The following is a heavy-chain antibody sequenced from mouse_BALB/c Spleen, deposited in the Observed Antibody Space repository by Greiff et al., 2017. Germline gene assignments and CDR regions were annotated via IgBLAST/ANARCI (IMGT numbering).Heavy chain of an antibody. CDR3: AREGNYGNYEDAMDY. V-gene: IGHV5-15*02. CDR2: ISNLAYSI. J-gene: IGHJ4*01. D-gene: IGHD2-1*01. Sequence: EVKLMESGGGLVQPGGSRKLSCAASGFTFSDYGMAWVRQAPGKGPEWVAFISNLAYSIYYADTVTGRFTISRENAKNTLYLEMSSLRSEDTATYYCAREGNYGNYEDAMDYWGQGTSVTVSS. CDR1: GFTFSDYG.